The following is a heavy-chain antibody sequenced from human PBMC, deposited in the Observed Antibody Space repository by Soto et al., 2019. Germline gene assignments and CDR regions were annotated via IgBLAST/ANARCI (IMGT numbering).Heavy chain of an antibody. CDR1: GFTFSSYA. D-gene: IGHD3-9*01. CDR2: ISDDGTNK. CDR3: ARDGSYYDVLTEHYFDV. V-gene: IGHV3-30*04. J-gene: IGHJ4*02. Sequence: QVQLVESGGGVVQPGRFLRLYCAASGFTFSSYAMHWVRQAPGKGLEWVAVISDDGTNKDYADSVKGRFTISRDKSKSTLDLQMDSLRPEDTAVYYCARDGSYYDVLTEHYFDVWGQGTLVSVSA.